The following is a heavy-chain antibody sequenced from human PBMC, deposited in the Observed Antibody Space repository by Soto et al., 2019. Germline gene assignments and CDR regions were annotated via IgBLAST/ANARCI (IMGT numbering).Heavy chain of an antibody. CDR3: ARLQHGGDYAYFDP. J-gene: IGHJ5*02. D-gene: IGHD4-17*01. V-gene: IGHV4-59*01. Sequence: SETLSLTCTVSSGPISTYFWSWIRQPPGKGLEWIGYLYYGGNTIYNPSLKSRVTMSADTSKNQFSLELNSVTAADTAVYYCARLQHGGDYAYFDPWGRGTLVTVSS. CDR1: SGPISTYF. CDR2: LYYGGNT.